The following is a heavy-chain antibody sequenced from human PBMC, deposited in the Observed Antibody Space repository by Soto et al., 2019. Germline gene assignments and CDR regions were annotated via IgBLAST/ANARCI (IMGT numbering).Heavy chain of an antibody. CDR1: GFTFSSYA. J-gene: IGHJ4*02. V-gene: IGHV3-30*04. Sequence: GGSLRLSCAASGFTFSSYAMHWVRQAPGKGLEWVAVISYDGSNKYYADSVKGRFTISRDNSKNTLYLQMNSLRAEDTAVYYCARELLYGSGSYFDYWGQGTLVTVSS. D-gene: IGHD3-10*01. CDR3: ARELLYGSGSYFDY. CDR2: ISYDGSNK.